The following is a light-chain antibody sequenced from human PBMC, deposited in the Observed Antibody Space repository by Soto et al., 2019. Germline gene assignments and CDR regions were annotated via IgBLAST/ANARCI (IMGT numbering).Light chain of an antibody. CDR1: QSISNY. J-gene: IGKJ1*01. Sequence: DIQMTQSPSSLSASVGDRVTISCRASQSISNYLNWYQEKPGRAPKLLIYDASSLQRGVPSRFSGSGSGTDFTLTISRLQPEDFATYYCQQSYSIPWAFGQGTKVEIK. CDR2: DAS. CDR3: QQSYSIPWA. V-gene: IGKV1-39*01.